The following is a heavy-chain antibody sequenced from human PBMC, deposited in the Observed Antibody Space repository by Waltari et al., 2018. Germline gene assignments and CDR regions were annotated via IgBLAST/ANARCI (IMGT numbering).Heavy chain of an antibody. V-gene: IGHV1-8*01. D-gene: IGHD1-20*01. J-gene: IGHJ6*03. CDR3: ARRYWTYYYYYMDV. Sequence: QVQLVQSGAEVKKPGASVKVSCKASGYTFTSYDINWVRQATGQGLEWMGWMNPNSGNTGYAQKFQGRVTMTRNTSISTAYMELSSLRSEDTAVYYCARRYWTYYYYYMDVWGKGTTVTVSS. CDR1: GYTFTSYD. CDR2: MNPNSGNT.